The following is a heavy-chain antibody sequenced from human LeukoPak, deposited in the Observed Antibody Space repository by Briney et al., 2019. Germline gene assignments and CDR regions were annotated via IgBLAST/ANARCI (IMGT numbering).Heavy chain of an antibody. Sequence: AETLTLTCIVSGGSVSSGSYYWIWLRQPPGKGLVWIGYIYYSGTTNYNPSLKSRVTISVDTSKNQFSLNLSSVTAADTAVYYCARGAYYFDYWGQGTLVTVSS. CDR2: IYYSGTT. V-gene: IGHV4-61*01. J-gene: IGHJ4*02. CDR1: GGSVSSGSYY. CDR3: ARGAYYFDY.